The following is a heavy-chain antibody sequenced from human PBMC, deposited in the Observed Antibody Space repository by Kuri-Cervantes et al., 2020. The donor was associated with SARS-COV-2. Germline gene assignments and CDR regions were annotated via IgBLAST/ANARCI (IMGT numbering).Heavy chain of an antibody. D-gene: IGHD5-24*01. CDR2: IIPIFGTA. CDR3: ARERRPPTNQPRPGYYMDV. J-gene: IGHJ6*03. Sequence: SVKVSCKASGGTFSSYAISWVRQAPGQGLEWMGGIIPIFGTANYAQKFQVRVTITTDESTSTAYMELSSLRSEDTAVYYCARERRPPTNQPRPGYYMDVWGKGTTVTVSS. CDR1: GGTFSSYA. V-gene: IGHV1-69*05.